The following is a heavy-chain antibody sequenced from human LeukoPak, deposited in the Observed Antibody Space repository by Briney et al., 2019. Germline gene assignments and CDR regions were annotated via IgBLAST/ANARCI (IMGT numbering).Heavy chain of an antibody. Sequence: GASVKVSCKASGYTFITFGVSWVRHAPGQGLEWMGWISPYDGNTNYAQKFQGRVTMTTDTSTNTAYMQLRSLRSDDTAVYYCARDVFFCRGDSCSPLYYFDYWGQGTLVTVSS. D-gene: IGHD2-15*01. CDR1: GYTFITFG. CDR3: ARDVFFCRGDSCSPLYYFDY. CDR2: ISPYDGNT. V-gene: IGHV1-18*01. J-gene: IGHJ4*02.